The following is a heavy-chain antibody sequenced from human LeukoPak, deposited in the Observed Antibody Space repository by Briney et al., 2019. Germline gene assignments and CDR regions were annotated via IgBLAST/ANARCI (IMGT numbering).Heavy chain of an antibody. D-gene: IGHD4-17*01. CDR1: GFNFSSYA. CDR2: ISGSGGST. V-gene: IGHV3-23*01. Sequence: PGGSLRLSCAASGFNFSSYAMSWVRQAPGKGLESVSAISGSGGSTYYADSVKGRFTISRDNSKNTLYPQMNSLRAEDTAVYYCAKDHIQDYGDYSFDAFDIWGQGTMVTVSS. J-gene: IGHJ3*02. CDR3: AKDHIQDYGDYSFDAFDI.